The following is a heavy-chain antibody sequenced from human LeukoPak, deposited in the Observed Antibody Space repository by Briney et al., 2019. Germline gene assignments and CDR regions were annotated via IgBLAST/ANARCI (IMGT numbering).Heavy chain of an antibody. J-gene: IGHJ6*04. CDR1: GGSFSGYY. Sequence: SETLSLTCAVYGGSFSGYYWSWIRQPPGKGLEWIGEINHSGSTNYIPSLKSRVTISVDTSKNQFSLKLSSVTAADTAVYYCARGRKVRGVIGMDVWGKGTTVTVSS. CDR2: INHSGST. V-gene: IGHV4-34*01. D-gene: IGHD3-10*01. CDR3: ARGRKVRGVIGMDV.